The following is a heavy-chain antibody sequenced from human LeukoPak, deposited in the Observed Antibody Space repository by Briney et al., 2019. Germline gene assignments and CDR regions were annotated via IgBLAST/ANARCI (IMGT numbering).Heavy chain of an antibody. V-gene: IGHV3-23*01. D-gene: IGHD4-17*01. CDR1: GFTLSSYA. Sequence: TGGSLRLSCAASGFTLSSYAMTWVRQAPGKGLEWVSSISETGTGRYHADAVKGRFTISRDTSKNTAYLQMIRLRAEDTAIYYCARGYPTATPHYYHDMDVWGQGTTVTVSS. CDR2: ISETGTGR. CDR3: ARGYPTATPHYYHDMDV. J-gene: IGHJ6*02.